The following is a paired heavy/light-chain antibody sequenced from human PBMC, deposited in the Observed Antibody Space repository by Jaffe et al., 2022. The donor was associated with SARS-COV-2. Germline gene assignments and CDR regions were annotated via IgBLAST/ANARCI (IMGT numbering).Heavy chain of an antibody. V-gene: IGHV1-8*01. J-gene: IGHJ6*03. CDR2: MNPNSGNT. CDR3: ARGSMSRHSKKIYYYYMDV. Sequence: QEQLVQSGAEVKKPGASVRVSCQASGYTFTNYDLNWVRQATGQGPEWLGWMNPNSGNTGYAHNFQGRVTMTRDISTSTAYMELTGLMSGDTAVYYCARGSMSRHSKKIYYYYMDVWGNGTTVIVTS. D-gene: IGHD4-4*01. CDR1: GYTFTNYD.
Light chain of an antibody. CDR1: SNDVGGSNY. J-gene: IGLJ1*01. Sequence: QSALTQPRSVSGSPGQSVAISCTGTSNDVGGSNYVSWYQQHPGEAPKLLIYDVTKRPSGVPDRFSGSKSGDTASLTISGLQADDEAEYYCCSFAGRYTVNYVFGTGTKVTVL. CDR2: DVT. CDR3: CSFAGRYTVNYV. V-gene: IGLV2-11*01.